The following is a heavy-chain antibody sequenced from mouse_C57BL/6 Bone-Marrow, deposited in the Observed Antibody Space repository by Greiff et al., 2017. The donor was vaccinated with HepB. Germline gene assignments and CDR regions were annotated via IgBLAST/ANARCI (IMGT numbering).Heavy chain of an antibody. CDR3: ARSGYGSRFAY. V-gene: IGHV1-64*01. Sequence: QVHVKQPGAELVKPGASVKLSCKASGYTFTSYWMHWVKQRPGQGLEWIGMIHPNSGSTNYNEKFKSKATLTVDKSSSTAYMQLSSLTSEDSAVYYCARSGYGSRFAYWGQGTLVTVSA. CDR1: GYTFTSYW. CDR2: IHPNSGST. J-gene: IGHJ3*01. D-gene: IGHD1-1*01.